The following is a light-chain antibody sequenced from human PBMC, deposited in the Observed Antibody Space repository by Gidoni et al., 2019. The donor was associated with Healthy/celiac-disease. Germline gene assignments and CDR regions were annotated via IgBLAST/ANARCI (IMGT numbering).Light chain of an antibody. CDR2: AAS. Sequence: DIQMTQSPSSLSASVGDRVTITCRASQSISSYLNWYQQKPGKAPTLLIYAASSLLSGVPSRFSGSGSGTDFTLTISSLQPEDFATYYCQQSYSTLFTFGPGTKVEIK. J-gene: IGKJ3*01. CDR1: QSISSY. CDR3: QQSYSTLFT. V-gene: IGKV1-39*01.